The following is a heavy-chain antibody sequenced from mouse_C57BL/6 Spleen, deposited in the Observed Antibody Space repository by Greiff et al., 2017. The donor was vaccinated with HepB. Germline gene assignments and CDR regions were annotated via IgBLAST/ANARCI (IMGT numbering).Heavy chain of an antibody. D-gene: IGHD2-1*01. V-gene: IGHV5-9-1*02. CDR1: GFTFSSYA. CDR2: ISSGGDYI. Sequence: EVMLVESGEGLVKPGGSLKLSCAASGFTFSSYAMSWVRQTPETRLEWVAYISSGGDYIYYADTVKGRFTISRDNARNTLYLQMSSLKSEDTAMYYCTRELYGNYYCDVWGTGTTVTVSS. CDR3: TRELYGNYYCDV. J-gene: IGHJ1*03.